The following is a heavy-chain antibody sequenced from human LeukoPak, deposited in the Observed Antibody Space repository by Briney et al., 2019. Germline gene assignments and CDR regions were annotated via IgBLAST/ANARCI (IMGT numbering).Heavy chain of an antibody. CDR1: GGSISGSSYY. D-gene: IGHD5-18*01. V-gene: IGHV4-39*01. CDR3: ARHGIQLWVYYFDY. Sequence: SGTLSLTCTVSGGSISGSSYYWGWIRQPPGKGLEWIGSIYCSGGTYYNPSLKSRVTISVDTSKNQFSLKLSSVTAADTAVYYCARHGIQLWVYYFDYWGQGTLVTVSS. CDR2: IYCSGGT. J-gene: IGHJ4*02.